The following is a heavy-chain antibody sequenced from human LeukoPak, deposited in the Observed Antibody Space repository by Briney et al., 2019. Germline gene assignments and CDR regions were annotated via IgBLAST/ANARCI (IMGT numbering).Heavy chain of an antibody. V-gene: IGHV3-48*04. J-gene: IGHJ4*02. Sequence: PGGSLRLSCAASKFTFSSYSMNWVRQAPGKGLEWVSYISSTSSTIYYADSVKGRFTISRDNAKNSLYLQMNSLRAEDTAVYYCARSTVTADYIIDYWGQGTLVTVSS. CDR2: ISSTSSTI. CDR3: ARSTVTADYIIDY. CDR1: KFTFSSYS. D-gene: IGHD4-17*01.